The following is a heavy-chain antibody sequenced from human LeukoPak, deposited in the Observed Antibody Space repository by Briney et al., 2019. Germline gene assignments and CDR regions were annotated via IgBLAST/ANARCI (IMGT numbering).Heavy chain of an antibody. J-gene: IGHJ4*02. D-gene: IGHD1-26*01. CDR3: ASHSENYYGPLNY. V-gene: IGHV3-53*01. CDR1: GFTVSSYY. CDR2: IYSGGST. Sequence: PGGSLGLSCAASGFTVSSYYMSWVRQAPGKGLEWVSVIYSGGSTYYADSVKGRFTISRDNSKNTLYLQMNSLRAEDTAVYYCASHSENYYGPLNYWGQGTLVTVSS.